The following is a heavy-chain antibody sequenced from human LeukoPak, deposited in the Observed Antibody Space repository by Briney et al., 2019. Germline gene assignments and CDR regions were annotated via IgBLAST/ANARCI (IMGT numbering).Heavy chain of an antibody. CDR3: ARVSPLQGIAAPFDY. V-gene: IGHV4-34*01. CDR2: INHSGGT. D-gene: IGHD6-13*01. Sequence: SETLSLTCAVYGGSFSGYSWNWIRQPPVKGLEWSGEINHSGGTNYNPSLKSRVTISVDTSKNEFSLKLSSVTAADTAVYYCARVSPLQGIAAPFDYWCQGTLVTVSS. J-gene: IGHJ4*02. CDR1: GGSFSGYS.